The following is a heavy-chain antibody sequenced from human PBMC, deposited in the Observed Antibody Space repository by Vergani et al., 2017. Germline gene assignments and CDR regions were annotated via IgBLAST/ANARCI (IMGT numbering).Heavy chain of an antibody. D-gene: IGHD3-3*01. CDR3: ASGSEQYDFWSGYHDAFDI. J-gene: IGHJ3*02. V-gene: IGHV4-61*02. CDR2: IYYSGST. CDR1: GGSISSGSYY. Sequence: QVQLQESGPGLVKPSQTLSLTCIVSGGSISSGSYYWSWIRQPAGKGLEWIGSIYYSGSTYYNPSLKSRVTISVDTSKNQFSLKLSSVTAADTAVYYCASGSEQYDFWSGYHDAFDIWGQGTMVTVSS.